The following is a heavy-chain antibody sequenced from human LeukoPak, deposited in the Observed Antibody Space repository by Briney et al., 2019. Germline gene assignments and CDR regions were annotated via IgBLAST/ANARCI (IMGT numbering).Heavy chain of an antibody. Sequence: SETLSLTCAVYGGSFSGYYWSWIRQPPGKGLEWIGEINHSGSTNYNPSLKSRVTISVDTSKNQFSLKLSSVTAADAAVYYCAIDLFYDVGRRRAFDYWGQGTLVTVSS. V-gene: IGHV4-34*01. CDR3: AIDLFYDVGRRRAFDY. D-gene: IGHD3-16*01. CDR2: INHSGST. CDR1: GGSFSGYY. J-gene: IGHJ4*02.